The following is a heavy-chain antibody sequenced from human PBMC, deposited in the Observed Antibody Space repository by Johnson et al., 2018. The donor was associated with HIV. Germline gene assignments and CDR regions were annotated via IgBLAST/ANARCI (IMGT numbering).Heavy chain of an antibody. D-gene: IGHD3-3*02. CDR3: ARELSHDAFDI. Sequence: VQLVESGGGMVRPGGSPRLSCAASGFIFSSYALSWVRQAPGKGLEWVSGVSWNSGSIAYADSVKGRFTISRDNAKNTLYLQMNSLRAEDTAAYYCARELSHDAFDIWGQGTMVTVSS. V-gene: IGHV3-23*04. J-gene: IGHJ3*02. CDR1: GFIFSSYA. CDR2: VSWNSGSI.